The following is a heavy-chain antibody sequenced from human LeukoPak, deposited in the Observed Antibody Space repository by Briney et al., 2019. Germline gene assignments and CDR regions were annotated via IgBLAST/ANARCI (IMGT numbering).Heavy chain of an antibody. Sequence: SQSLSLTCAISGDSVSSNSAAWNWIRQSPSRGLEWLGRTYYRSKWYNDYAVSVKSRITINPDTSKNQFSLQLNSVTPEDTAVYYCARVGDMITFGGVIVEGYFDYWGQGTLVTVSS. CDR3: ARVGDMITFGGVIVEGYFDY. CDR2: TYYRSKWYN. J-gene: IGHJ4*02. D-gene: IGHD3-16*02. CDR1: GDSVSSNSAA. V-gene: IGHV6-1*01.